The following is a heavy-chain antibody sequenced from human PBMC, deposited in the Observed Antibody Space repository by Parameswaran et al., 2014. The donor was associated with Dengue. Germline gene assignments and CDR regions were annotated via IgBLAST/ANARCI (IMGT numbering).Heavy chain of an antibody. CDR2: IGGSGDNT. D-gene: IGHD3-10*01. J-gene: IGHJ4*02. V-gene: IGHV3-23*01. CDR3: ANHLAGSGSY. Sequence: GLEWVAVIGGSGDNTYYADSVKDRFTISRDNSKNTLYLQMNSLRAEDTALYYCANHLAGSGSYWGQGTLVTVSS.